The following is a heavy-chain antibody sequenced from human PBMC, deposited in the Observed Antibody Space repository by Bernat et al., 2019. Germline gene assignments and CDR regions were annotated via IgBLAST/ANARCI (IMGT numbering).Heavy chain of an antibody. J-gene: IGHJ6*03. V-gene: IGHV3-72*01. CDR3: ARATGTGPDYYYYMDV. CDR1: GFTFSDHH. CDR2: TRNKANSYTT. Sequence: EVQLVESGGDLVQPGGSLRVSCAASGFTFSDHHMDWVRQAPGKGLEWVGRTRNKANSYTTEYAASAKGRFTISRDDSKNSLYLQMNSLKTEDTAVYYCARATGTGPDYYYYMDVWGKGTTVTVSS. D-gene: IGHD1-1*01.